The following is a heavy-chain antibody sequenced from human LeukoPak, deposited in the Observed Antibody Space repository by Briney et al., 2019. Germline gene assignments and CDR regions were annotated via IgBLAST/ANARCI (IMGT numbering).Heavy chain of an antibody. J-gene: IGHJ4*02. D-gene: IGHD3-22*01. V-gene: IGHV4-39*02. CDR3: AKRDDSGGNLVDL. Sequence: PSGTLSLTCTVSGGSIRSGSHYWAWIRQPPGKGLEWIGSIYYSGSTYYNPSLENRVTISIDTSKNHFSLKLSSLSAADTSVYYCAKRDDSGGNLVDLWGQGTLVTVS. CDR2: IYYSGST. CDR1: GGSIRSGSHY.